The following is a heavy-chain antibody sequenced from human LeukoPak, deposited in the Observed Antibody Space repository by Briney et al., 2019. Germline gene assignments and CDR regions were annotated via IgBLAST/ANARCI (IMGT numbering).Heavy chain of an antibody. V-gene: IGHV1-18*01. D-gene: IGHD3-10*01. CDR3: ALYYYGSGSYYNVSPAFDI. J-gene: IGHJ3*02. CDR2: ISAYNGNT. CDR1: GYTFTSYG. Sequence: ASVKVSCKASGYTFTSYGISWVRQAPGQGLEWMGWISAYNGNTNYAQTLQGRVTMTTDTSTSTAYMELRSLRSDDTAVYYCALYYYGSGSYYNVSPAFDIWGQGTMVTVSS.